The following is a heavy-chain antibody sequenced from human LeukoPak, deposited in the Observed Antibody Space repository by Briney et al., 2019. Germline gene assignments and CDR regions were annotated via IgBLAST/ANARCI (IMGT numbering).Heavy chain of an antibody. D-gene: IGHD1-26*01. Sequence: GGSLRLPCAASGFTFSSYAMSWVRLAPGKGLEWVSAISGSGGSTYYADSVKGRFTISRDNSKNTLYLQMNSLRAEDTAVYYCAKLPSGSYFDYWGQGTLVTVSS. J-gene: IGHJ4*02. CDR3: AKLPSGSYFDY. CDR2: ISGSGGST. CDR1: GFTFSSYA. V-gene: IGHV3-23*01.